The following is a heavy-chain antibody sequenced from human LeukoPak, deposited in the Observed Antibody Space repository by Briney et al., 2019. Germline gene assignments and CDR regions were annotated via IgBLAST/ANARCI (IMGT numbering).Heavy chain of an antibody. J-gene: IGHJ4*02. CDR2: FDPEDGET. CDR3: ARGTPATSGWFDY. D-gene: IGHD6-19*01. V-gene: IGHV1-24*01. CDR1: GYTLTELS. Sequence: ASVKVSCKVSGYTLTELSMHWVRQAPGKGLEWMGGFDPEDGETIYAQKFQGRVTITADESTSTAYMELSSLRSEDTAVYYCARGTPATSGWFDYWGQGTLVTVSS.